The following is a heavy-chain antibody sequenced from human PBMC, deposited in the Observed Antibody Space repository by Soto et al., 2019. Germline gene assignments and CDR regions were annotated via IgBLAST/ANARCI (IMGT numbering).Heavy chain of an antibody. CDR3: ASGLGYKA. V-gene: IGHV4-31*03. CDR1: GDSVSSSSYY. CDR2: IHHSGTT. D-gene: IGHD1-1*01. J-gene: IGHJ5*02. Sequence: QVQLQESGPGLVKPSQTLSLTCTVSGDSVSSSSYYWSWIRQHPGKGLEGVGYIHHSGTTYYNPTLKSRITLSVDTSKNQFSLRLSSVTAAYTAVDYWASGLGYKAWGQGTLVTVSS.